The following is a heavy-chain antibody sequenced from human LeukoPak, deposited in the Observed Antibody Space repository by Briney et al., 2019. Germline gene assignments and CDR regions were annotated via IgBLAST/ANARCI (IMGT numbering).Heavy chain of an antibody. CDR3: ARDQVSRDYYYYYYMDV. CDR2: INSDGSST. D-gene: IGHD4-11*01. Sequence: GGSLRLSCAASGFTFSSYWMHWVRQAPGKGLVWVSRINSDGSSTSYADSVKGRFTIPRDNAKNTLYLQMNSLRAEDTAVYYCARDQVSRDYYYYYYMDVWGKGTTVTVSS. J-gene: IGHJ6*03. V-gene: IGHV3-74*01. CDR1: GFTFSSYW.